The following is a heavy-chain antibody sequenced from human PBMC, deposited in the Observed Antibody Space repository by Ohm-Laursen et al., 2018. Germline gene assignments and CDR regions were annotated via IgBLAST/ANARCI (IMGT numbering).Heavy chain of an antibody. CDR2: IHYSGNT. Sequence: PSDTLSLTCTVSGGSISSYYWSWIRQPPGKGLEWIGYIHYSGNTNYNPSLKSRVTISVDTSKTQFSLKLSSVTAADTAVYYCARQRSGSTGMDVWGQGTTVIVSS. CDR1: GGSISSYY. V-gene: IGHV4-59*08. D-gene: IGHD3-10*01. J-gene: IGHJ6*02. CDR3: ARQRSGSTGMDV.